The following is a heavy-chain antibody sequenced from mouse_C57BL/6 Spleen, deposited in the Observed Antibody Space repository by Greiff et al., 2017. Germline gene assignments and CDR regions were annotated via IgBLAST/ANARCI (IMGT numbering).Heavy chain of an antibody. CDR1: GYTFTSYW. D-gene: IGHD2-1*01. CDR2: IHPSVSDT. Sequence: QVQLQQPGAELVKPGASVKVSCKASGYTFTSYWMHWVKQRPGQGLEWIGRIHPSVSDTNYNQKFKGKATLTVDKSSSTAYMQLSSLTSEDSAVYYCAIGGYGNSDGYFDVWGTETTVTVAS. J-gene: IGHJ1*03. CDR3: AIGGYGNSDGYFDV. V-gene: IGHV1-74*01.